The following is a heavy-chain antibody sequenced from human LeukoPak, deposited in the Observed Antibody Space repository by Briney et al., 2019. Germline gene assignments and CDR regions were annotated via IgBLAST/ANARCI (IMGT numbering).Heavy chain of an antibody. CDR1: GFTFSSYS. V-gene: IGHV3-21*01. CDR2: ISSSSSYI. Sequence: AGGSLRLSCAASGFTFSSYSMNWVRQAPGKGLEWVSSISSSSSYIYYADSVKGRFTISRDNAKNSLYLQMNSLRAEDTAVYYCASNYYGSGSFDYWGQGTLVTVSS. J-gene: IGHJ4*02. D-gene: IGHD3-10*01. CDR3: ASNYYGSGSFDY.